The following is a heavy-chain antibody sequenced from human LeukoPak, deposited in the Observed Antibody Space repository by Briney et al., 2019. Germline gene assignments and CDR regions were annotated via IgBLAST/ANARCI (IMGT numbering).Heavy chain of an antibody. J-gene: IGHJ4*02. CDR3: WKDQEVGATTIDY. V-gene: IGHV3-30*02. CDR2: IRYDGSNK. Sequence: GGSLRLSCAASGFTFSNYGMHWLRQAPGKGLEWVAFIRYDGSNKYYADSVKGRFTISRDNSKNTFYLQMNSLRVPGTALYFCWKDQEVGATTIDYWGQGTLVTVSS. D-gene: IGHD1-26*01. CDR1: GFTFSNYG.